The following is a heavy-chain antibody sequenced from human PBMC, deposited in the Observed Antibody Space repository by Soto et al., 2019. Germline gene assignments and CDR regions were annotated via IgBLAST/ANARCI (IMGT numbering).Heavy chain of an antibody. V-gene: IGHV4-59*08. Sequence: QMQLQESGPGLVKPSETLSLTCTVSGGSISSYYWSWIRQPPGKGLEWIGYIYYSGSTNYNPSLKSRVTISVDTSKNQFSLKLSSVTAADTAVYYCARHGAVPAATYYYYYYMDVWGKGTTVTVSS. CDR2: IYYSGST. J-gene: IGHJ6*03. CDR3: ARHGAVPAATYYYYYYMDV. D-gene: IGHD2-2*01. CDR1: GGSISSYY.